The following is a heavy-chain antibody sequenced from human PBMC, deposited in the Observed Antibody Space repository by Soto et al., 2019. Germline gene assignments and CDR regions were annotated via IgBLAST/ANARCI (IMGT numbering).Heavy chain of an antibody. Sequence: GEYLKISCTASGYSFPNYWIGWVRQVPGQGLEWMGIIYPGDSDTKYSPSFQGQVTITADTSINTVFLQWTSLKAADTAMYYCARRGQQFGSDQYQYYIMDACGQGPTVT. CDR3: ARRGQQFGSDQYQYYIMDA. J-gene: IGHJ6*02. CDR1: GYSFPNYW. CDR2: IYPGDSDT. D-gene: IGHD3-10*01. V-gene: IGHV5-51*01.